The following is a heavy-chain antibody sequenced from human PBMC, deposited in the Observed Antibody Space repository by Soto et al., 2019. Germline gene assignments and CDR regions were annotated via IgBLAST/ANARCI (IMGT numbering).Heavy chain of an antibody. V-gene: IGHV4-30-4*01. J-gene: IGHJ2*01. D-gene: IGHD5-12*01. CDR1: GGSISSSDYY. CDR2: IYFSGST. CDR3: ARRRGYDWDWFFDL. Sequence: QVQLQESGPGLVKPSQTLSLTCTVSGGSISSSDYYWSWIRQPPGKGLEWIGYIYFSGSTYYNPSLKSRVTISVDTSKNQFSLKLTSVTAADTAVYYCARRRGYDWDWFFDLWGRGTLVTVSS.